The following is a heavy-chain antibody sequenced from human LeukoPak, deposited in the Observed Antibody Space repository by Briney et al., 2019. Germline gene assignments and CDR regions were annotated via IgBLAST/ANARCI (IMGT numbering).Heavy chain of an antibody. CDR3: ARGMYYYGSGSSFDN. J-gene: IGHJ4*02. CDR1: GFTFSSYN. D-gene: IGHD3-10*01. V-gene: IGHV3-21*01. Sequence: KPGGSLRLSCAASGFTFSSYNMNWVRQAPGKGLEWVSSISSSSSCIYYADSVKGRFTISRDNAKNSLYLQMNSLRAEDTAVYYCARGMYYYGSGSSFDNWGQGTLVTVSS. CDR2: ISSSSSCI.